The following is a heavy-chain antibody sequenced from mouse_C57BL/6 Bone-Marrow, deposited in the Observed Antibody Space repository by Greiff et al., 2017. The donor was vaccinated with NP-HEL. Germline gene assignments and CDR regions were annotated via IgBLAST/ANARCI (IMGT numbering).Heavy chain of an antibody. CDR2: INPYNGGT. CDR3: ARLPTGYFDY. J-gene: IGHJ2*01. Sequence: EVQLQQSGPVLVKPGASVKMSCKASGYTFTDYYMNWVKQSHGKSLEWIGVINPYNGGTSYNQKFKGKATLTVDKSSSTAYMELNSLTSEDSAVYYCARLPTGYFDYWGQGTTLTVSS. D-gene: IGHD4-1*01. CDR1: GYTFTDYY. V-gene: IGHV1-19*01.